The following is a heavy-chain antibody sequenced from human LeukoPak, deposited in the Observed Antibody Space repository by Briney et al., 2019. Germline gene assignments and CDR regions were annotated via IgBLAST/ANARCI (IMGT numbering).Heavy chain of an antibody. CDR2: FDPEDGET. J-gene: IGHJ5*02. D-gene: IGHD3-9*01. V-gene: IGHV1-24*01. CDR1: GYTLTELS. CDR3: ARGTEFDPNWLDG. Sequence: ASVKVSCKVSGYTLTELSMHWVRQAPGKGLEWMGGFDPEDGETIYAQKFQGRVTITTDESTSTAYMELCKPRSGQTVAFRGARGTEFDPNWLDGWRQESLVTVSS.